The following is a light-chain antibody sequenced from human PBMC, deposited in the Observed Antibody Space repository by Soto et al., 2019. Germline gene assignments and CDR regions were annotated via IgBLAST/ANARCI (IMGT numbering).Light chain of an antibody. CDR2: GAS. Sequence: EIVLTQSPGTLSLSPGERATLSCRASQSINSRYLAWYQQKPGQASRLLIYGASSRATGIPDRFIGSGSGTDFTLTISSLEPEDFAVDYCHHFGSAPGFTFGPGTKVDIK. CDR1: QSINSRY. V-gene: IGKV3-20*01. CDR3: HHFGSAPGFT. J-gene: IGKJ3*01.